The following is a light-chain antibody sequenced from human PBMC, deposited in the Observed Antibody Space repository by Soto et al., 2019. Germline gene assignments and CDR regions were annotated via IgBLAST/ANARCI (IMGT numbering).Light chain of an antibody. V-gene: IGLV1-40*01. Sequence: QAVVTQPPSVSGAPGQRVTISCTGSSSNIGAGYDVHWYRQLPGTAPKLLIYDNANRPSGVPDRFSGSKSDTSASLAITGLQAEYEADYYCQSYDSSMTAVAFGGGTKLTVL. CDR3: QSYDSSMTAVA. J-gene: IGLJ2*01. CDR2: DNA. CDR1: SSNIGAGYD.